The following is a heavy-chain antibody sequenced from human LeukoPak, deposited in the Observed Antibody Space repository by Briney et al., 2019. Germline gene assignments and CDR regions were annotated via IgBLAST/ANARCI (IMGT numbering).Heavy chain of an antibody. J-gene: IGHJ4*02. CDR2: IKEGGSDK. D-gene: IGHD3-10*01. V-gene: IGHV3-7*04. Sequence: GGSLRLSCAASGFTFSDYWLSWVRQTPGKGLEWVANIKEGGSDKYYVDSVKGRFTISRDNAKNSLYLQMNSLRDEDTAVYYCARSWGGTKDYWGQGTPATVSS. CDR1: GFTFSDYW. CDR3: ARSWGGTKDY.